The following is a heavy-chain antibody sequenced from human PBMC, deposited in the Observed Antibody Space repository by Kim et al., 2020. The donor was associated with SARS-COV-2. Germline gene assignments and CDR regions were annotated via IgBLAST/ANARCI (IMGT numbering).Heavy chain of an antibody. CDR3: AKSVGGAAAFDY. CDR1: GFTFGSFV. V-gene: IGHV3-23*01. CDR2: VGGSGRNT. D-gene: IGHD6-13*01. Sequence: RGPLRLSCATSGFTFGSFVMNWVRQAPGKGLEWVSGVGGSGRNTYYADSVKGRFTISRDNSKSTLFLEMNSLRAEDTAVYYCAKSVGGAAAFDYWGQGT. J-gene: IGHJ4*02.